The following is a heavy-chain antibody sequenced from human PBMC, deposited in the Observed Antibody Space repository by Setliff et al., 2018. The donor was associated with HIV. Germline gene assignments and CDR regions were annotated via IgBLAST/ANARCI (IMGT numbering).Heavy chain of an antibody. Sequence: SETLSLTCSVSGGSVSSVNYYWSWIRQPPGKGLEWIGYIHYTGSTNYNPSLKSRVTISVDTSKNQFSLKLSSVTAADTAVYYCASVAAAGYYYYGMDVWGQGTTVTVSS. J-gene: IGHJ6*02. CDR3: ASVAAAGYYYYGMDV. D-gene: IGHD6-13*01. CDR2: IHYTGST. V-gene: IGHV4-61*01. CDR1: GGSVSSVNYY.